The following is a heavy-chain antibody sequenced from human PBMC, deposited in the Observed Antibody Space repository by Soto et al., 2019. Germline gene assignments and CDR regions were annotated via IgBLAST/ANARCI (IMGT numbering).Heavy chain of an antibody. CDR1: GGSISSGGYS. CDR2: IYHSGST. J-gene: IGHJ4*03. V-gene: IGHV4-30-2*01. Sequence: QLQLQESGSGLVKPSQTLSLTCAVSGGSISSGGYSWSWIRQPPGKGLEWIGYIYHSGSTYYNPSLKRRVTISVDRSKKQFSLKLSSVTAADTAVYYCARLTVTAYYFDYWGQGTMVTVSS. D-gene: IGHD4-17*01. CDR3: ARLTVTAYYFDY.